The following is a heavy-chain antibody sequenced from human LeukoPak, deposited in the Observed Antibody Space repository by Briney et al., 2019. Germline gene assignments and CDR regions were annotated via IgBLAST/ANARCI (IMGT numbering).Heavy chain of an antibody. CDR1: GYTFTGYY. J-gene: IGHJ5*02. Sequence: GASVKVSCKASGYTFTGYYIHWVRQAPGQGLEWKGWINPNSGGTNYAQKFQGRVTMTRDTSISTAYMELSRLRSDDTAVYYCTRTYSSASWFDPWGQGTLVTVSS. CDR3: TRTYSSASWFDP. V-gene: IGHV1-2*02. CDR2: INPNSGGT. D-gene: IGHD6-25*01.